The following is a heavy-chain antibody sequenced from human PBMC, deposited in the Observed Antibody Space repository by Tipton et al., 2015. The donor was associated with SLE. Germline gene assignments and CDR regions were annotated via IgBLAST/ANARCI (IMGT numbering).Heavy chain of an antibody. Sequence: TLSLTCTVSGDSVRGSYWSWIRQPPGMGLEWIGFVYYGGSTNMGTTNYNPSLESRLDISVDTSQNQFSLRLSSVTAADTAMYYCAREGLGTSYYYYMDVWGKGTTVTVSS. D-gene: IGHD1-26*01. J-gene: IGHJ6*03. CDR3: AREGLGTSYYYYMDV. CDR2: VYYGGST. CDR1: GDSVRGSY. V-gene: IGHV4-59*02.